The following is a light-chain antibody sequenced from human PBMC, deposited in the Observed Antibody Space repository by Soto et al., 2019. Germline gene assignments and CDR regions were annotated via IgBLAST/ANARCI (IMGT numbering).Light chain of an antibody. V-gene: IGKV1-6*01. J-gene: IGKJ1*01. Sequence: AIHMTQSPSSLSASVGDRVTITCRASQGIRNDLGWYQQRPGKAPKLLIYATSNLQSGVPSRFSGSGSVTDFTLTISSLQPEDFATYYCLQDYSYPRTFGQGTKVEIK. CDR3: LQDYSYPRT. CDR2: ATS. CDR1: QGIRND.